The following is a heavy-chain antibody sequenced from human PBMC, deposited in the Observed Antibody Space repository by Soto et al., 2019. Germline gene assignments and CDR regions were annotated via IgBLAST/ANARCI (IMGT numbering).Heavy chain of an antibody. CDR1: GFTPSRLS. V-gene: IGHV3-48*01. CDR3: ATGTEFGWLDNQNHALDI. Sequence: EVQLVQSGGALVQPGGSLRLSCAASGFTPSRLSMNWVRQAPGKGLEWISYINSAGSIIYYADSVKGRFTISRDNAKNSLYLHMNSLRAEDTAVYYCATGTEFGWLDNQNHALDIWGQGTMVTVSS. D-gene: IGHD3-9*01. J-gene: IGHJ3*02. CDR2: INSAGSII.